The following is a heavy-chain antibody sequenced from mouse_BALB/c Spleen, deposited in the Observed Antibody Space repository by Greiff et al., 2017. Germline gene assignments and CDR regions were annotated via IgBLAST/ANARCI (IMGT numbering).Heavy chain of an antibody. J-gene: IGHJ2*01. CDR3: ARQGVFDY. Sequence: EVQRVESGGGLVKPGGSLKLSCAASGFTFSSYAMSWVRQTPEKRLEWVATISSGGSYTYYPDSVKGRFTISRDNAKNTLYLQMSSLRSEDTAMYYCARQGVFDYWGQGTTLTVSS. V-gene: IGHV5-9-3*01. CDR2: ISSGGSYT. CDR1: GFTFSSYA.